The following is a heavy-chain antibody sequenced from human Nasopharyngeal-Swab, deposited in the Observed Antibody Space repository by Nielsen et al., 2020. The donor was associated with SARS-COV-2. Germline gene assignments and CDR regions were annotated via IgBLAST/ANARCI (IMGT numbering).Heavy chain of an antibody. Sequence: SETLSLTCAVYGGSFTNNYWNWVRQSPGKGLEWIGEISHDGTTNYKSSLKSRVAMSVDSSKSQFSLRLTSVTAADTAIYYCVRGYRTWSFPSSYYYYHMDVWGQGTTVTVSS. CDR3: VRGYRTWSFPSSYYYYHMDV. CDR1: GGSFTNNY. J-gene: IGHJ6*03. CDR2: ISHDGTT. V-gene: IGHV4-34*01. D-gene: IGHD3-10*01.